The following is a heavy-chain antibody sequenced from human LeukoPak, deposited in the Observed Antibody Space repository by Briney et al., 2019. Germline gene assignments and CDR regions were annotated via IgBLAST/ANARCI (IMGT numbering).Heavy chain of an antibody. J-gene: IGHJ6*02. CDR2: IYYSGST. Sequence: TSETLSLTCTVSGGSVSSGSYYWSWIRQPPGKGLEWIGYIYYSGSTNYNPSLKSRVTISVDTSKNQFSLKLSSVTAADTAVYYCGGRGSYYYYGMDVWGQGTTVTVSS. CDR3: GGRGSYYYYGMDV. D-gene: IGHD6-19*01. V-gene: IGHV4-61*01. CDR1: GGSVSSGSYY.